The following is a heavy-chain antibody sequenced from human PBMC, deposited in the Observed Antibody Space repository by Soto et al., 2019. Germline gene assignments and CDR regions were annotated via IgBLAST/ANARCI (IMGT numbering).Heavy chain of an antibody. J-gene: IGHJ6*02. D-gene: IGHD6-6*01. CDR1: GGSISSGVYY. CDR2: NYYSGIT. Sequence: SETLSLTCTVSGGSISSGVYYWTWIRQHPGKGLEWIGYNYYSGITYYNPSLKSRVTISLDTSKNQFSLKLSSVTAADTAVYYCARGSSIAGLYYGMDVWGQRTTVTVSS. V-gene: IGHV4-31*03. CDR3: ARGSSIAGLYYGMDV.